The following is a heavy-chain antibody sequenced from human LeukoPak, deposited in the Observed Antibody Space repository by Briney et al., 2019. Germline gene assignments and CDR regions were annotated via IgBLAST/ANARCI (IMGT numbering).Heavy chain of an antibody. Sequence: SETLSLTCTVFGGSFSDYYWSWIRQPPGKGLEWIGGINHSGSTNYNPSLKSRVTISVDTSKNQFSLKLTSVTAADTAVYYCARDGETYDYAWGSYRYHYFDYWGQGTLVTVSS. CDR1: GGSFSDYY. D-gene: IGHD3-16*02. CDR2: INHSGST. CDR3: ARDGETYDYAWGSYRYHYFDY. J-gene: IGHJ4*02. V-gene: IGHV4-34*01.